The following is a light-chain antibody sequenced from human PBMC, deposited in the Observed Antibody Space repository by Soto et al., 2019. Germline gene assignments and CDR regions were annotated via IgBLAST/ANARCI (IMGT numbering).Light chain of an antibody. J-gene: IGLJ3*02. CDR2: EVS. V-gene: IGLV2-14*01. CDR3: SSYTSSSTRV. CDR1: SSDVGGYNY. Sequence: QSALTQPASVSGSPGQSITISCTGTSSDVGGYNYVSWYQQHPGKAPKLMIYEVSNRPSGVSNRFSGSKSGNMASLTISGLQAEDEADYYCSSYTSSSTRVFGGGTKLT.